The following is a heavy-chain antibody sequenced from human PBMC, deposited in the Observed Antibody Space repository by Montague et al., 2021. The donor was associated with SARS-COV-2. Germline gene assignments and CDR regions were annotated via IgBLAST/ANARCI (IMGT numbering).Heavy chain of an antibody. CDR2: IYYSGST. D-gene: IGHD2-2*01. J-gene: IGHJ3*01. CDR1: GVSISSYY. CDR3: AKQALTRYCTSTTCFGAAFDF. V-gene: IGHV4-59*08. Sequence: SETLSLTCTVSGVSISSYYWTWIRQPPGKGLEWIGFIYYSGSTNYNPSLKSRVTISVDTSKNQFSLKLSSVTAADTAVYYCAKQALTRYCTSTTCFGAAFDFWGKGKMVTVSS.